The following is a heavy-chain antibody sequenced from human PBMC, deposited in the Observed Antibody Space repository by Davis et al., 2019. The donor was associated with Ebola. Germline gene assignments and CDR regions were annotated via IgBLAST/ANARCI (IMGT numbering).Heavy chain of an antibody. V-gene: IGHV3-23*01. CDR1: GFTFSSYA. CDR2: ISGSGGST. D-gene: IGHD2-21*02. J-gene: IGHJ2*01. CDR3: AKTDKDCGGDCHWYFDL. Sequence: GGSLRLSCAASGFTFSSYAMSWVRQAPGKGLEWVSAISGSGGSTYYADSVKGRFTISRDNSKNTLYLQMNSLRAEDTAVYYCAKTDKDCGGDCHWYFDLWGRGTLVTVSS.